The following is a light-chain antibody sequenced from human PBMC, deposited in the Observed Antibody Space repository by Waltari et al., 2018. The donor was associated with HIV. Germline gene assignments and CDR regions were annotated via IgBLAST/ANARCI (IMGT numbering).Light chain of an antibody. V-gene: IGLV8-61*01. CDR3: LLVMGNGIWV. CDR2: STN. CDR1: SGSVSTSYY. Sequence: QTVVTQEPSFSVSPGGTVTLTCGLSSGSVSTSYYPSWYQQTPGPAPRTLIYSTNTRSCGVPDRFSGSILGNKAALTITGAQADDESDYYCLLVMGNGIWVFGGGTKLTVL. J-gene: IGLJ3*02.